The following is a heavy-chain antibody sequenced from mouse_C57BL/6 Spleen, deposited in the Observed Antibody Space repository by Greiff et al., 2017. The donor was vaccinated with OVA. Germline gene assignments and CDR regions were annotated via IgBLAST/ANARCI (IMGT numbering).Heavy chain of an antibody. D-gene: IGHD2-4*01. CDR2: IDPNSGGT. CDR1: GYTFTSYW. Sequence: QVQLKQPGAELVKPGASVKLSCKASGYTFTSYWMHWVKQRPGRGLEWIGRIDPNSGGTKYNEKFKSKATLTVDKPSSTAYMQLSSLTSEDSAVYYCASQGDYGWYFDVWGTGTTVTVSS. CDR3: ASQGDYGWYFDV. J-gene: IGHJ1*03. V-gene: IGHV1-72*01.